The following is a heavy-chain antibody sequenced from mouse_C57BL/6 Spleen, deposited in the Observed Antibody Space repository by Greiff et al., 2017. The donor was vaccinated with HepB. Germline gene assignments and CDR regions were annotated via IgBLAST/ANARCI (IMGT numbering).Heavy chain of an antibody. D-gene: IGHD1-1*01. Sequence: EVKLMESGPGLVKPSQSLSLTCSVTGYSITSGYYWNWIRQFPGNKLEWMGYISYDGSNNYNPSLKNRISITRDTSKNQFFLKLNSVTTEDTATYYCASLYYGSTYYYAMDYWGQGTSVTVSS. CDR2: ISYDGSN. V-gene: IGHV3-6*01. J-gene: IGHJ4*01. CDR3: ASLYYGSTYYYAMDY. CDR1: GYSITSGYY.